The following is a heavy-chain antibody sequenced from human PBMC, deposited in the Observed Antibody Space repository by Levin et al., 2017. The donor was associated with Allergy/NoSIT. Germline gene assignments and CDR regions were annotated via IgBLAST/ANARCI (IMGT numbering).Heavy chain of an antibody. CDR3: ARDECAWFGECYGMDV. CDR2: IHHSGSA. CDR1: GDSIRGDTFY. Sequence: SQTLSLTCTVSGDSIRGDTFYWTWIRHHPGKGLEWIGFIHHSGSAYYNPSLKSRLTMSLDTSESQFSLKLTSVTVADTAVYYCARDECAWFGECYGMDVWGQGTTVIVSS. J-gene: IGHJ6*02. D-gene: IGHD3-10*01. V-gene: IGHV4-31*03.